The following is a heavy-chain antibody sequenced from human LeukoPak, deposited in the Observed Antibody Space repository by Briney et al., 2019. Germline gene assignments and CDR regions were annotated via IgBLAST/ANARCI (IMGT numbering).Heavy chain of an antibody. CDR3: ARGFRRLRLGELSLYGG. V-gene: IGHV1-24*01. CDR2: FDPEDGET. D-gene: IGHD3-16*02. J-gene: IGHJ4*02. CDR1: GYTLTELS. Sequence: GASVKVSCKVSGYTLTELSMHWVRQAPGKGLEWMGGFDPEDGETIYAQKFQGRVTMTRDTSISTAYMELSRLRSDDTAVYYCARGFRRLRLGELSLYGGWGQGTLVTVSS.